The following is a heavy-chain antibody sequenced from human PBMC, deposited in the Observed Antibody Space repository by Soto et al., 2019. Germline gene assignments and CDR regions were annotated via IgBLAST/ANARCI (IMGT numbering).Heavy chain of an antibody. Sequence: EEQLLESGGGLVQPGGSLRLSCAASGFNFSNYAMNWVRQAPGKGLEWVSGIVDTGGRTFYADSVKGRFTISRDNSKNTLYLQMSSLRVEDTAVYYCAPVPAATSYSGTDVWGQGTTVTVSS. CDR1: GFNFSNYA. CDR2: IVDTGGRT. CDR3: APVPAATSYSGTDV. J-gene: IGHJ6*02. D-gene: IGHD2-2*01. V-gene: IGHV3-23*01.